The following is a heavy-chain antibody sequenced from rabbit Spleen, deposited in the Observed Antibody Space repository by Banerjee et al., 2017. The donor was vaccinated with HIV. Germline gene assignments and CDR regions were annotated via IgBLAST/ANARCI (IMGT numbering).Heavy chain of an antibody. Sequence: QEQLEESGGGLVKPEGSLTLTCKASGFSFSNKAVMCWVRQAPGKGLEWIACIYAGSSGSTYYASWAKGRFTISKTSSTTVTLQMTSLTAADTATYFCARDLAGVIGWNFNLWGPGTLVTVS. J-gene: IGHJ4*01. V-gene: IGHV1S45*01. D-gene: IGHD4-1*01. CDR1: GFSFSNKAV. CDR3: ARDLAGVIGWNFNL. CDR2: IYAGSSGST.